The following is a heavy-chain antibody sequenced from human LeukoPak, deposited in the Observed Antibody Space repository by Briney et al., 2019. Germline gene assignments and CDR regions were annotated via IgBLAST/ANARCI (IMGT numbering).Heavy chain of an antibody. Sequence: PGGSLRLSCAASGFTFSSYWMSWVRQAPGKGLEWVAVISYDGSNKYYADSVKGRFTISRDNSKNTLYLQMNSLRAEDTAVYYCARASSGWYHHAFDIWGQGTMVTVSS. J-gene: IGHJ3*02. D-gene: IGHD6-19*01. CDR2: ISYDGSNK. CDR3: ARASSGWYHHAFDI. V-gene: IGHV3-30*03. CDR1: GFTFSSYW.